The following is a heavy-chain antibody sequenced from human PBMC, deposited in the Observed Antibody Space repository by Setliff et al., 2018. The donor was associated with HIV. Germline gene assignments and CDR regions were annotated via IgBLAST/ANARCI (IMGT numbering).Heavy chain of an antibody. V-gene: IGHV1-46*01. CDR2: INPSGGSS. J-gene: IGHJ3*02. D-gene: IGHD1-26*01. CDR3: ARDRVGANDAFDI. CDR1: GYTFTSYY. Sequence: ASVKVSCKASGYTFTSYYMNWVRQAPGQGLEWMGIINPSGGSSTYAQKFQGRVAMTRDTSTSTVYMELSSLRSEDTAVYYCARDRVGANDAFDIWGQGTMVTVSS.